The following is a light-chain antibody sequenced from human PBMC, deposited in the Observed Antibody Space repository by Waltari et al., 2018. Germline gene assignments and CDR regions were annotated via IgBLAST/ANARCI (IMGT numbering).Light chain of an antibody. CDR1: SNAVGGSNY. Sequence: QSALTQPRSVSGSPGQSVTISCTGTSNAVGGSNYVSWYQQHPVKAPKLMIYDVSQRPSGVPDRFSGSKSGNTASLTISGLQAEDEADYYCCSYAGSPSWVFGAGTKLTVL. J-gene: IGLJ3*02. CDR3: CSYAGSPSWV. V-gene: IGLV2-11*01. CDR2: DVS.